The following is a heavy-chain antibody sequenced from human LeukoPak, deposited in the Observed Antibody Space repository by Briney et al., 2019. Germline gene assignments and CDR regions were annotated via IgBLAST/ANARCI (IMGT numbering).Heavy chain of an antibody. J-gene: IGHJ4*02. CDR3: ATEPPRIAAADSQFDY. CDR2: FDPEDGET. CDR1: GYTLTELS. V-gene: IGHV1-24*01. Sequence: HGASVKVSCKVSGYTLTELSMHWVRQAPGKGLEWMGGFDPEDGETIYAQKFQGRVTMTEDTSTDTAYMELSSLRSEDTAVCYCATEPPRIAAADSQFDYWGQGTLVTVSS. D-gene: IGHD6-13*01.